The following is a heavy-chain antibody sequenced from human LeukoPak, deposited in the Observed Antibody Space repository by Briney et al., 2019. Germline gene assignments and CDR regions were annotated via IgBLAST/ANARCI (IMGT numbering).Heavy chain of an antibody. CDR1: GGSFSGYY. CDR2: INHSGST. Sequence: SETLSLTCAVYGGSFSGYYWSWIRQPPGKGLEWIGEINHSGSTNYNPSLKSRFTISVDTSKNQFSLKLSSVTAADTAVYYCARRGLSRTMIVVVIPHAFDIWGQGTMVTVSS. D-gene: IGHD3-22*01. V-gene: IGHV4-34*01. J-gene: IGHJ3*02. CDR3: ARRGLSRTMIVVVIPHAFDI.